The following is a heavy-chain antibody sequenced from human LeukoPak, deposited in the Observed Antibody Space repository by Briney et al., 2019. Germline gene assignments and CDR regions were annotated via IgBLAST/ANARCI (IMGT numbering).Heavy chain of an antibody. J-gene: IGHJ4*02. V-gene: IGHV1-8*03. CDR3: ERGSFGTATN. D-gene: IGHD5-18*01. CDR2: MNPNSGNT. CDR1: GYTFTNYD. Sequence: ASLKVSCKASGYTFTNYDINWVRQATGQGLEWMGWMNPNSGNTGYAQKFQGRVTITRNTYISTAYMELRSLRSEETAVYYCERGSFGTATNWGQGTLVTVYS.